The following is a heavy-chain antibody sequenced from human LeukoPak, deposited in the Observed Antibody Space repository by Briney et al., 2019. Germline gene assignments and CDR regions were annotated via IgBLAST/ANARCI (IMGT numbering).Heavy chain of an antibody. J-gene: IGHJ2*01. CDR2: INHSGST. Sequence: SETLSLTCAVYGGSFSGYYWSWIRQPPGKGLEWIGEINHSGSTNYNPSLKSRVTISVDTSKNQFSLKLSSVTAADTAVYYCARSPKRAAAGRVGWYFDLWGRGTLVTVPS. D-gene: IGHD6-13*01. CDR1: GGSFSGYY. CDR3: ARSPKRAAAGRVGWYFDL. V-gene: IGHV4-34*01.